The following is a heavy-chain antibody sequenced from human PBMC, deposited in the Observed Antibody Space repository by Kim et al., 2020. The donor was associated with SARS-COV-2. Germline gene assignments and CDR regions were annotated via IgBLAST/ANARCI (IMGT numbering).Heavy chain of an antibody. CDR3: SRWGDSSAYKFDY. D-gene: IGHD3-22*01. J-gene: IGHJ4*02. CDR1: GFTFSSFS. V-gene: IGHV3-48*04. CDR2: ISSSSSTI. Sequence: GGSLRLSCAASGFTFSSFSMNWVRQAPGKGLEWISYISSSSSTIYYADSVKGRFTISRDNAKNSLYLQMNSLRADDTAVYYCSRWGDSSAYKFDYWGQGTLVTVSS.